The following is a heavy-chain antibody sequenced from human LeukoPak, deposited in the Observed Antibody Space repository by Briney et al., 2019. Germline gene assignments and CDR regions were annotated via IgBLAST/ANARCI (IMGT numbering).Heavy chain of an antibody. J-gene: IGHJ5*02. D-gene: IGHD2-15*01. CDR2: ISGSGGST. CDR1: GFTFSSYA. V-gene: IGHV3-23*01. CDR3: AKEGGYCSGGSCYGWFDP. Sequence: GGSLRLSCAASGFTFSSYAMSWVRQAPGKGLEWVSAISGSGGSTYYADSVKGRFTISRDNSKNTLYLQMNSLRAEDTAVYYCAKEGGYCSGGSCYGWFDPWGQGTLVTVSS.